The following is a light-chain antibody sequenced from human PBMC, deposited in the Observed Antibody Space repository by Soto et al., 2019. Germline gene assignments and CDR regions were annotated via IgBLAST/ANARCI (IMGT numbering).Light chain of an antibody. V-gene: IGKV3-20*01. J-gene: IGKJ4*01. CDR1: QSVRSNY. CDR2: GAS. CDR3: QQYVSSPLT. Sequence: EIVLTQSPGTLSLSPGETATLSCRASQSVRSNYLAWYQHKIGQAPRLLIYGASSRATGIPDRFTGGGSGTDFTLTIRRLEPEDFAVYFCQQYVSSPLTFGGGTKVEIK.